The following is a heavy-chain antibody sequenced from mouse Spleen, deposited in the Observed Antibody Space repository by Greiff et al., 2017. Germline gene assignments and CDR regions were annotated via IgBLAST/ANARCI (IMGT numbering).Heavy chain of an antibody. CDR2: IWSAGST. CDR1: GFSLTSYG. Sequence: QVQLKQSGPGLVAPSQSLSITCTISGFSLTSYGVHWVRQPPGKGLEWLVVIWSAGSTTYNSALKSRLSISKDNSKSQVFLKMNSLQTDDKAKYYSARGYGYYWYFDVWGEGTTVTVSS. V-gene: IGHV2-6-1*01. CDR3: ARGYGYYWYFDV. J-gene: IGHJ1*01. D-gene: IGHD2-2*01.